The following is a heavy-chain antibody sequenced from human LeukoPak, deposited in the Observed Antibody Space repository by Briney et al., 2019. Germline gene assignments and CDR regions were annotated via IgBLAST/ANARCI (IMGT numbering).Heavy chain of an antibody. J-gene: IGHJ4*02. Sequence: SVKVSCKASGGTFSSYAISWVRQAPGQGLEWMGGLIPIFGTANYAQKFQGRVTMTADESTSTAYMELSSLRSEDTAVYYCARGFDWLLTDYWGQGTLVTVSS. CDR1: GGTFSSYA. CDR2: LIPIFGTA. D-gene: IGHD3-9*01. V-gene: IGHV1-69*13. CDR3: ARGFDWLLTDY.